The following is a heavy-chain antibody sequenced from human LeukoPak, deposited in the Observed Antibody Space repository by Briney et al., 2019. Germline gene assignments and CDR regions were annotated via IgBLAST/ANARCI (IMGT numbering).Heavy chain of an antibody. CDR3: ARGGLEPVDY. D-gene: IGHD3-16*01. CDR1: GFNFSRYW. V-gene: IGHV3-74*01. CDR2: INEDGTKI. Sequence: PGGSLRLSCATSGFNFSRYWMHWVRQAPGKGLMWVSRINEDGTKINYADSVKGRFTISRDNAKNTLYLQMHSARVEDTAVYYCARGGLEPVDYWGQGTLVTVSS. J-gene: IGHJ4*02.